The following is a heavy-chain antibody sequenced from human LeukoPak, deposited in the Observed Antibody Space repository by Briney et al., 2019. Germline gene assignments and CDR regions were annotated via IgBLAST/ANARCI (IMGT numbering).Heavy chain of an antibody. CDR2: IYYSGTT. D-gene: IGHD4-11*01. CDR1: DDSISFYY. Sequence: PSETLSLTCTVSDDSISFYYWNWIRQPPGKGLEWIGYIYYSGTTNYSPSLKSRVTISVDTSKNQFSLKLSSVTAADTAMYYCARVNYADYYYGMDVWGQGTTVTVSS. J-gene: IGHJ6*02. V-gene: IGHV4-59*01. CDR3: ARVNYADYYYGMDV.